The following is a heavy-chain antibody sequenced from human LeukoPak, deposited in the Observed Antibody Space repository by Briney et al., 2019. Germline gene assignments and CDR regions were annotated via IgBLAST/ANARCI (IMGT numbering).Heavy chain of an antibody. Sequence: SETLSLTCAVSGYSISNGYYWGWIRQPPGKGLEWIGSFFHGGTTYYNPSLKSRVTISGDTSKNQISLKLSSVTAADTAVYYCARDPIHYPRLGYFDYWGQGTLVTVSS. CDR2: FFHGGTT. CDR1: GYSISNGYY. CDR3: ARDPIHYPRLGYFDY. D-gene: IGHD5-18*01. V-gene: IGHV4-38-2*02. J-gene: IGHJ4*02.